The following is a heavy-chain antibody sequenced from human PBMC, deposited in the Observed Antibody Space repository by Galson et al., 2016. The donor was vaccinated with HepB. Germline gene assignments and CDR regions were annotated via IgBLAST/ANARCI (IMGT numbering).Heavy chain of an antibody. CDR1: GFTFSSYA. Sequence: SLRLSCAASGFTFSSYAMHWVRQAPGKGLEWVAVISYDGSHKYYAASVKGRFTISRDNSKNTLSLQMNSLRAEDTAVYYCARDGYYGDYPLDAFDIWGQGTMVTVTS. CDR2: ISYDGSHK. CDR3: ARDGYYGDYPLDAFDI. D-gene: IGHD4-17*01. J-gene: IGHJ3*02. V-gene: IGHV3-30*03.